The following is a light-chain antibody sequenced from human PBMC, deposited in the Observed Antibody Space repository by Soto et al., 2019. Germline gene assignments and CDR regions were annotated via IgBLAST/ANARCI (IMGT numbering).Light chain of an antibody. CDR3: QQSYTTPLT. J-gene: IGKJ4*01. V-gene: IGKV1-39*01. Sequence: IPMTQSPSSLSASVGDRVTITCRASQSISSYLNWYQQKPGKAPKLLISDASSLQSGVPSRFSGCGSGTDFTLDINSLQLEDFATYYCQQSYTTPLTFGGGTKVEIK. CDR1: QSISSY. CDR2: DAS.